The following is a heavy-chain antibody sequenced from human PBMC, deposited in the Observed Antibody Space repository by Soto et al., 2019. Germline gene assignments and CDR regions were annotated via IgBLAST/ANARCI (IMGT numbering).Heavy chain of an antibody. V-gene: IGHV3-30-3*01. CDR3: ARDAGGSSDY. CDR1: GFTFSSYA. J-gene: IGHJ4*02. CDR2: ISYDGSNK. Sequence: PVGSLRLSCPASGFTFSSYAMHWVRKAPGKGLEWVAVISYDGSNKYYADSVKGRFTISRDNSKNTLYLQMNSLRAEDTAVYYCARDAGGSSDYWGQGTLVTVSS. D-gene: IGHD3-16*01.